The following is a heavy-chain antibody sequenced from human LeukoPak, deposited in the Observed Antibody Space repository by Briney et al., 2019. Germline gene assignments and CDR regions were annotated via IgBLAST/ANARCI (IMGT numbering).Heavy chain of an antibody. CDR3: AKGTPRTGTYFDY. D-gene: IGHD1-1*01. Sequence: KAGGSLRLSCAASGFTFSSYAMSWVRQAPGKGLEWISAISGSGGSTYYADSVKGRFTISRDNSKNTLYLQMNNLRAEDTAVYYCAKGTPRTGTYFDYWGQGTLVTVSS. J-gene: IGHJ4*02. V-gene: IGHV3-23*01. CDR1: GFTFSSYA. CDR2: ISGSGGST.